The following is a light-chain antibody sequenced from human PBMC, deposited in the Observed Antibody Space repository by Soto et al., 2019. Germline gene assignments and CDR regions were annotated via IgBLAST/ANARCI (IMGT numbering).Light chain of an antibody. V-gene: IGKV1-27*01. CDR1: QGISNY. CDR3: QKYNSAPPWT. J-gene: IGKJ1*01. CDR2: AAS. Sequence: DIQMTQSPSSLSESVGDRVTITCRASQGISNYLAWYQQKQGHVPKLLIYAASTLQSGVPSRFSGSGSGTDFTLTISSLQPEDVATYYCQKYNSAPPWTFGQGTKVAIK.